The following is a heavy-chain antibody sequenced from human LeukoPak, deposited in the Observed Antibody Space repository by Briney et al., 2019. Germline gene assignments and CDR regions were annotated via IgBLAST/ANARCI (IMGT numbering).Heavy chain of an antibody. CDR2: ISSSGSTI. Sequence: PGGSLRLSCAASGFTFSSYEMNWVRQAPGKGLEWVSYISSSGSTIYYADSVKGRLTISRDNAKNSLYLQMNSLRAEDTAVYYCARGSSGWYTMGPHWFDPWGQGTLVTVSS. CDR3: ARGSSGWYTMGPHWFDP. D-gene: IGHD6-19*01. V-gene: IGHV3-48*03. CDR1: GFTFSSYE. J-gene: IGHJ5*02.